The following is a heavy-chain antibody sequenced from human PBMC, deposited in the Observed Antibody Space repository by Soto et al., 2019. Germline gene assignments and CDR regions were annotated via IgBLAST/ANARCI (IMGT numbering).Heavy chain of an antibody. D-gene: IGHD4-17*01. J-gene: IGHJ6*02. CDR1: GFTFSDYY. CDR3: ARDHDYGDSVQYYGMDV. V-gene: IGHV3-11*01. Sequence: QVQLVESGGGLVKPGGSLRLSCAASGFTFSDYYMSWIRQAPGKGLEWVSYISSSGSTIYYADSVKGRFTISRDNAKNSLYQQMNSLRAEDTAVYYCARDHDYGDSVQYYGMDVWGQGTTVTVSS. CDR2: ISSSGSTI.